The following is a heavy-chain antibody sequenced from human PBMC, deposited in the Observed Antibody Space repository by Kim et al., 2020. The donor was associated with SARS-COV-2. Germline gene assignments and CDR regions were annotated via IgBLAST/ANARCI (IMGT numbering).Heavy chain of an antibody. CDR3: ARGDYDFWSGYYNNWFDP. Sequence: GGSLRLSCAASGFTFSSYGMHWVRQAPGKGLEWVAVIWYDGSNKYYADSVKGRFTISRDNSKNTLYLQMNSLRAEDTAVYYCARGDYDFWSGYYNNWFDPWGQGTLVTVSS. J-gene: IGHJ5*02. D-gene: IGHD3-3*01. V-gene: IGHV3-33*01. CDR2: IWYDGSNK. CDR1: GFTFSSYG.